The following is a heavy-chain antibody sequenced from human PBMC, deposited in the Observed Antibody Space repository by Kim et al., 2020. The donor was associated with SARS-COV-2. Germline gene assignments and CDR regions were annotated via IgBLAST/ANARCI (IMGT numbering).Heavy chain of an antibody. CDR2: IIPIFGTA. V-gene: IGHV1-69*13. J-gene: IGHJ3*02. D-gene: IGHD5-12*01. CDR1: GGTFSSYA. Sequence: SVKVSCKASGGTFSSYAISWVRQAPGQGLEWMGGIIPIFGTANYAQKFQGRVTITADESTSTAYMELSSLRSEDTAVYYCARFIPIVATTRGAFDIWGQGTMVTVSS. CDR3: ARFIPIVATTRGAFDI.